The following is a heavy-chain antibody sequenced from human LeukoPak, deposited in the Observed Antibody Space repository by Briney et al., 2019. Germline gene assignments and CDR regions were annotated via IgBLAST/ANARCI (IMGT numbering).Heavy chain of an antibody. V-gene: IGHV1-2*02. CDR2: INPDSGGP. Sequence: AAVKVSCKASGYTFTGYYMHWVRQAPGQGLEWMGWINPDSGGPNYAQKFQGRVTMTRDTSISTAYMELSRLRSDDTAVYYCARVGYYDSGGYFAWGQGTLVTVSS. CDR3: ARVGYYDSGGYFA. D-gene: IGHD3-22*01. CDR1: GYTFTGYY. J-gene: IGHJ5*02.